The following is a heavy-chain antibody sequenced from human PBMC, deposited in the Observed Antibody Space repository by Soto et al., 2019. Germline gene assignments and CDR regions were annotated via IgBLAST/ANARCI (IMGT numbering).Heavy chain of an antibody. D-gene: IGHD2-21*02. V-gene: IGHV1-69*12. CDR1: GGTFSSYA. CDR3: ASTCGGDCYSGWFDP. CDR2: IIPIFGTA. Sequence: QVQLVQSGAEVKKPGSSVKVSCKASGGTFSSYAISWVRQAPGQGLEWMGGIIPIFGTANYAQKFQGRVTIXXDXSXXTAYMELSSLRSEDTAVYYCASTCGGDCYSGWFDPWGQGTLVTVSS. J-gene: IGHJ5*02.